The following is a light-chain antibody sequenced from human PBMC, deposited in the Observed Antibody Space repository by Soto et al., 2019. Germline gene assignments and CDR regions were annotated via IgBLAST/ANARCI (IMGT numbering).Light chain of an antibody. Sequence: IEMTQSPSTLSVSVGDRVTITCRASESISSWLAWYQQKPGKVPKLLIYQASSLESGVPSRFSGSGSGTEFTLTISSLQTEDFATYYCQQYNSYSGTFGQGTKVDIK. CDR2: QAS. CDR1: ESISSW. CDR3: QQYNSYSGT. V-gene: IGKV1-5*03. J-gene: IGKJ1*01.